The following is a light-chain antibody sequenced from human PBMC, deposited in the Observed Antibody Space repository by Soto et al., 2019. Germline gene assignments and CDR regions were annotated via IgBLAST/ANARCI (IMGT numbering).Light chain of an antibody. V-gene: IGKV1-5*03. CDR2: KAS. CDR1: QSISSW. J-gene: IGKJ1*01. Sequence: DIQMTQFPSTLSASLGDRVTITCRASQSISSWLAWYQQKPGKAPKLLIYKASSLESGVPSRFSGSGSGTEFTLTISSLQPDDFATYYCQQYKSYSWTFGQGTKVDIK. CDR3: QQYKSYSWT.